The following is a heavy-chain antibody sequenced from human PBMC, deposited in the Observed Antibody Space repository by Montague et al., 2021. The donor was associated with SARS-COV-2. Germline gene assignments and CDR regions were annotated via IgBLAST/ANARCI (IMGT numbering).Heavy chain of an antibody. Sequence: SETLSLTCAVDLGCCVGEYWRWFHQPPGKVQSSTGEIYHSGITNYNPSLKSRVTISVDTSKNQFSLKLSSVTAADTAVYYCARVSKARMVRGVITGNWFDPWGQGTLVTVSS. D-gene: IGHD3-10*01. J-gene: IGHJ5*02. CDR2: IYHSGIT. V-gene: IGHV4-34*01. CDR1: LGCCVGEY. CDR3: ARVSKARMVRGVITGNWFDP.